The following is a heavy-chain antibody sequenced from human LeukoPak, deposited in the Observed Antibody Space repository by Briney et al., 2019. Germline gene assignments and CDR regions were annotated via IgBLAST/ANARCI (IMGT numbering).Heavy chain of an antibody. CDR1: GYTLTELS. V-gene: IGHV1-24*01. CDR2: FDPEDGET. J-gene: IGHJ6*02. D-gene: IGHD3-10*01. CDR3: ARGRRLLWFGELSNYYYGMDV. Sequence: ASVKVSCKVSGYTLTELSMHWVRQAPGKGLEWMGGFDPEDGETIYAQKFQGRVTMTEDTSTDTAYMELSSLRSEDTAVYYCARGRRLLWFGELSNYYYGMDVWGQGTTVTVSS.